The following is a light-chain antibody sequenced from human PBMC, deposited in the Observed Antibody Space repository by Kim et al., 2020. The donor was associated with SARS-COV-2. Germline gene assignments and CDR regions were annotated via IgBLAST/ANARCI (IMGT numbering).Light chain of an antibody. CDR1: ESVNRY. Sequence: LAPGERATRAGRASESVNRYLSWYRQRPGQPPRLVIYDTSNRATGIPARFSGSGSGTDFTLTISSLEPEDFAIYYWQQRANWPLTFGGGTKVDIK. V-gene: IGKV3-11*01. J-gene: IGKJ4*01. CDR2: DTS. CDR3: QQRANWPLT.